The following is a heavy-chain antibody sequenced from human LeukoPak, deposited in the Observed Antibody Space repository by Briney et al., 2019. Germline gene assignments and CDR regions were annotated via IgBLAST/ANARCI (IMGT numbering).Heavy chain of an antibody. J-gene: IGHJ4*02. Sequence: GGSLRLSCAASGFTLSSYGMHWLRPAPGKGLEWVAGIWHEGRKKNYTDSVKGRFTISVDNSKNPLYLQMNSLSAEDTAVYYCAKGSLGYSSSPDYWGQGPLVVVSS. CDR3: AKGSLGYSSSPDY. D-gene: IGHD6-6*01. CDR1: GFTLSSYG. CDR2: IWHEGRKK. V-gene: IGHV3-33*06.